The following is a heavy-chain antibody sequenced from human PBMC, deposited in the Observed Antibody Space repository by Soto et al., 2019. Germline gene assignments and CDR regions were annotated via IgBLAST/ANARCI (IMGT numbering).Heavy chain of an antibody. CDR1: GFTFDDYG. J-gene: IGHJ4*02. D-gene: IGHD2-2*01. CDR2: ISWNRGTI. CDR3: GKSNDIVVVPAAPVFDH. Sequence: EVQLVESGGGLVRPGGSRRLSCVASGFTFDDYGMHWVRQVPGKGLEWVAGISWNRGTIGYADSVRGRFTISRDNAKNFLFLQMTSLRTEDTAIYYCGKSNDIVVVPAAPVFDHWGQGIMVTVSS. V-gene: IGHV3-9*01.